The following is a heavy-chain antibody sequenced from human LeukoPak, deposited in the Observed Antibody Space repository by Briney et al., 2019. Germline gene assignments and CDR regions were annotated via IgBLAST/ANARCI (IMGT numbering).Heavy chain of an antibody. CDR2: ISSSSSYI. D-gene: IGHD3-22*01. Sequence: GGSLGLSCAASGFTFSSYSMNWVRQAPGKGLEWVSSISSSSSYIYYADSVKGRFTISRDNAKNSLYLQMNSLRAEDTAVYYCASDTYYYDSSGLTTYYFDYWGQGTLVTVSS. V-gene: IGHV3-21*01. CDR3: ASDTYYYDSSGLTTYYFDY. J-gene: IGHJ4*02. CDR1: GFTFSSYS.